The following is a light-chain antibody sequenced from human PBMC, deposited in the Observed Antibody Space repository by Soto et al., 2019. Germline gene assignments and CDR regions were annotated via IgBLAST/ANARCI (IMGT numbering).Light chain of an antibody. CDR3: QQYNDSFPYT. CDR2: KAS. CDR1: QGINSY. Sequence: DVQLTQSPSSLSASVGDRISITCRASQGINSYVAWYQQKPGTAPKLLIHKASTLESGVPSRFSGSRSGTEFTLTVSSLQPDDFATYYCQQYNDSFPYTFGQGTKLEIK. J-gene: IGKJ2*01. V-gene: IGKV1-5*03.